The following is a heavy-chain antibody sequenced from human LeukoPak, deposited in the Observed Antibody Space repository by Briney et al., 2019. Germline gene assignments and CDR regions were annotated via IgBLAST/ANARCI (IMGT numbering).Heavy chain of an antibody. V-gene: IGHV3-30*18. CDR1: GFIVSSNY. Sequence: GGSLRLSCAASGFIVSSNYMSWVRQAPGKGLEWVAVISYDGDNKYYADSVNGRFTISRDNSKNTLSLQMDSLRAEDTAVYYCAKDIRVWGSYRYPCLDYWGQGTLVTVSA. CDR3: AKDIRVWGSYRYPCLDY. J-gene: IGHJ4*02. CDR2: ISYDGDNK. D-gene: IGHD3-16*02.